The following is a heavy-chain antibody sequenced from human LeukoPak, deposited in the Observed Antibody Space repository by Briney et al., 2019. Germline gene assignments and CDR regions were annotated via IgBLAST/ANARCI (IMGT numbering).Heavy chain of an antibody. CDR1: GFTVSSNY. V-gene: IGHV3-30*18. CDR2: ISYDGSNK. Sequence: GSLRLSCAASGFTVSSNYMSWVRQAPGKGLEWVAVISYDGSNKYYADSVKGRFTISRDNSKNTLYLQMNSLRAEDTAVYYCAKEGGDYGDYVEGSFDYWGQGTLVTVSS. J-gene: IGHJ4*02. D-gene: IGHD4-17*01. CDR3: AKEGGDYGDYVEGSFDY.